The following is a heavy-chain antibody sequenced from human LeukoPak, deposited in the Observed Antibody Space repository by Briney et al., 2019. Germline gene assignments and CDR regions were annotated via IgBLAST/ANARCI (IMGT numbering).Heavy chain of an antibody. CDR1: GYTFTGYY. CDR3: ARSRMVRGVNDAFDI. J-gene: IGHJ3*02. V-gene: IGHV1-2*02. CDR2: INPNSGGT. Sequence: WASVKVSCKASGYTFTGYYMHWVRQAPGQGLEWMGWINPNSGGTNYAQKFQGRVTMTRDTSISTAYMELSRLRSDDTAVCYCARSRMVRGVNDAFDIWGQGTIVTVSS. D-gene: IGHD3-10*01.